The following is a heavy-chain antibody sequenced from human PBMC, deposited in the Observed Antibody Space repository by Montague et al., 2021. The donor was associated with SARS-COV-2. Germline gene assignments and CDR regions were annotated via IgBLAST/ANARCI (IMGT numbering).Heavy chain of an antibody. CDR1: GGSFSGGDSY. CDR2: LHYAGSA. V-gene: IGHV4-39*01. D-gene: IGHD6-13*01. Sequence: SETLSLTCSVSGGSFSGGDSYWGWLRQAPGKGLEWIGDLHYAGSAXYNPSLRSRVTISADTSKNQFSLKLNSVTAADTAVYYCVATYNGNWYYFDYWGQGTLVTVSS. CDR3: VATYNGNWYYFDY. J-gene: IGHJ4*02.